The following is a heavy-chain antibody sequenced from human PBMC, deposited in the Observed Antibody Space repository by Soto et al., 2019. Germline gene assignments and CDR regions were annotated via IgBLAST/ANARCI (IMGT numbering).Heavy chain of an antibody. CDR3: ARGGSGYTWFNEF. CDR2: IIPVFQTA. J-gene: IGHJ4*02. Sequence: QEQLVQSGAEVKKPGSSVKVSCKASGGLFSSYPISWVRQVPGQGLEWMGGIIPVFQTAYNTQRVQGRVTITADETTNTAYMELSILRSEDTAIYYCARGGSGYTWFNEFWGQGTLVTVSS. V-gene: IGHV1-69*01. CDR1: GGLFSSYP. D-gene: IGHD3-22*01.